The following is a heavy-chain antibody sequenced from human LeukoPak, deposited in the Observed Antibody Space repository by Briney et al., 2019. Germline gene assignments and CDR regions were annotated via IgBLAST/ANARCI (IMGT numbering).Heavy chain of an antibody. CDR3: AKALYGSGSKYYFDY. V-gene: IGHV3-23*05. CDR2: ITSSGSTT. Sequence: PGGSLRLSCAASGFIFSTYAMSWVRQAPGKGLEWVSGITSSGSTTYYADSVKGRFIISRDNSKNTVFLEMNSLRADDTAVYYCAKALYGSGSKYYFDYWGQGTLVTVSS. D-gene: IGHD3-10*01. CDR1: GFIFSTYA. J-gene: IGHJ4*02.